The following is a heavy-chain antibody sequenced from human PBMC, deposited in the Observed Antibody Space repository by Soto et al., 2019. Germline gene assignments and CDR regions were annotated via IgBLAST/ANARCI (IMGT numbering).Heavy chain of an antibody. Sequence: EVQLLESGGGSVQPGESLRLSCAGSGFSFSPYAMSWVRQAPGKGLEWISVNSGSGDSTYYADSVKGRFTISRDNSRNTLYLQMSSLRAEDTAVYYCAKDLSSWSGFGLGHWGQGTLVTVST. J-gene: IGHJ5*02. V-gene: IGHV3-23*01. CDR1: GFSFSPYA. CDR3: AKDLSSWSGFGLGH. D-gene: IGHD3-3*01. CDR2: NSGSGDST.